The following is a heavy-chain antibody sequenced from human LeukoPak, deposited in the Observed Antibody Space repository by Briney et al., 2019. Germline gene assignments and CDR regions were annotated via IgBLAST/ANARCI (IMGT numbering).Heavy chain of an antibody. V-gene: IGHV3-30*04. CDR1: GFTFSTYP. CDR3: ARVRVGYCTSTSCQYFEY. J-gene: IGHJ4*02. CDR2: VSYDGSNK. Sequence: GGSLRLSCAASGFTFSTYPMHWVRQAPGKGLEGVAFVSYDGSNKYYADSVKGRFTVSRDNSKNTLFLQINSLRTEDTAVYYCARVRVGYCTSTSCQYFEYWGQGTLVSVSS. D-gene: IGHD2-2*01.